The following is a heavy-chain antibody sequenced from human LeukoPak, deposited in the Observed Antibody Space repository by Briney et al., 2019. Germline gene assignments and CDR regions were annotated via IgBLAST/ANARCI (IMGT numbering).Heavy chain of an antibody. CDR3: AREERIRGVNDY. CDR1: GGSISSYY. D-gene: IGHD3-10*01. V-gene: IGHV4-59*01. Sequence: SETLSLTCTVSGGSISSYYWSWIRQPPGKGLEWIGYIYYSGSTNYNPSLKSRVTISVDTSKNQFSLKLSSVTAADTAVYYCAREERIRGVNDYWGQGTPVTVSS. J-gene: IGHJ4*02. CDR2: IYYSGST.